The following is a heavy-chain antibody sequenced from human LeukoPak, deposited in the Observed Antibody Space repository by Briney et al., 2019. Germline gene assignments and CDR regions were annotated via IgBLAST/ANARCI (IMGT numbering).Heavy chain of an antibody. CDR3: TTEELITMIRGVKYYFDY. Sequence: GGSLRLSCAASGFTFSNAWMSWVRQAPGKGLEWVGRIKSKTDGGTTDYAAPVKGRFTISRDDSKNTLYLQMNSPKTEDTAVYYCTTEELITMIRGVKYYFDYWGQGTLVTVSS. D-gene: IGHD3-10*01. J-gene: IGHJ4*02. CDR2: IKSKTDGGTT. CDR1: GFTFSNAW. V-gene: IGHV3-15*01.